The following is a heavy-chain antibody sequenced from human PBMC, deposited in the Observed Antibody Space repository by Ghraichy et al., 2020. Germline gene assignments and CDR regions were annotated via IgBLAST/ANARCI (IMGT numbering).Heavy chain of an antibody. D-gene: IGHD3-22*01. Sequence: GGSLRLSCTASGFTFNNFAMSWVRQAPGKGLEWVSAVSASAYSTYYADSVKGRFTLSRDNSKNTLSLQMNGLRADDTAVYYCTKGNYYYDSSGYYFGYWGQGALVTVSS. V-gene: IGHV3-23*01. J-gene: IGHJ4*02. CDR1: GFTFNNFA. CDR2: VSASAYST. CDR3: TKGNYYYDSSGYYFGY.